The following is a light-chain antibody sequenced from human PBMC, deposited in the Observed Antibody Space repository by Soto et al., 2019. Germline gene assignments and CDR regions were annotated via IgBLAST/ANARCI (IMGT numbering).Light chain of an antibody. V-gene: IGKV1-5*01. Sequence: DIQMTQSPSTLSASVGDRVTITCRASQSISSWLAWYQQKPGKAPKLLIYDASSLESGVPSRFSGSGSGTEFTLTISSLQPDDFATXXXRQYNXXXYTFGQGTKVDIK. CDR1: QSISSW. CDR3: RQYNXXXYT. CDR2: DAS. J-gene: IGKJ2*01.